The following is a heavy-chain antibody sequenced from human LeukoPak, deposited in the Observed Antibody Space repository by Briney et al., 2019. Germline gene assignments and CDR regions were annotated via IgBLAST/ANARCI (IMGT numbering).Heavy chain of an antibody. CDR2: IRYDGSNK. V-gene: IGHV3-30*02. Sequence: GGSLRLSXAASGFTFRSYGMHWVRQAPGKGLEWVAFIRYDGSNKYYADSVKGRFTISRDNSKNTLYLQMNSLRAEDTAVYYCAKDSVDRYSSYNLGYWGQGTLVTVSS. D-gene: IGHD6-13*01. CDR3: AKDSVDRYSSYNLGY. J-gene: IGHJ4*02. CDR1: GFTFRSYG.